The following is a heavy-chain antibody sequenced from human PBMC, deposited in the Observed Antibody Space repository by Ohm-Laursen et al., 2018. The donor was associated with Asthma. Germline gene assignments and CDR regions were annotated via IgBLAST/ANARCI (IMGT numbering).Heavy chain of an antibody. D-gene: IGHD3-10*01. CDR3: ARENYGSGSKGFDY. J-gene: IGHJ4*02. CDR2: ISYDGSNK. CDR1: GFTFSSYG. Sequence: SLRLSCAASGFTFSSYGMHWVRRAPGKGLEWVAVISYDGSNKYYADSVKGRFTISRDNSKNTLYLQMNSLRAEDTAVYYCARENYGSGSKGFDYWGQGTLVTVSS. V-gene: IGHV3-30*03.